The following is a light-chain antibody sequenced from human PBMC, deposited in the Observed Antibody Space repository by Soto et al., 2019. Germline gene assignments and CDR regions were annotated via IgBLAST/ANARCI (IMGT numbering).Light chain of an antibody. CDR1: SSDVGGYSY. J-gene: IGLJ1*01. CDR2: EVN. CDR3: SSYAGSSNV. V-gene: IGLV2-8*01. Sequence: QSVLAQPPSASGYPGQAVAISCTGTSSDVGGYSYVSWYQQHPGKAPKLMIYEVNKRPSGVPDRFSGSKSGNTASLTVSGLQAEDEADYYCSSYAGSSNVFGTGIKVTVL.